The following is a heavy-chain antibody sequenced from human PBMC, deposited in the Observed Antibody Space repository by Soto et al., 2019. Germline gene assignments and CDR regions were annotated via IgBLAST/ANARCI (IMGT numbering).Heavy chain of an antibody. D-gene: IGHD5-12*01. V-gene: IGHV3-11*01. CDR3: ARDREYSPYGLDV. J-gene: IGHJ6*02. CDR1: GFTFSNYY. Sequence: GGSLRLSCAASGFTFSNYYMSWVRQAPGKGLEWVSYISSIGTNRYYAESVEGRFTISRDNAKKSLYLQMNSLRAEDTAVFYCARDREYSPYGLDVSGQGTTVTVSS. CDR2: ISSIGTNR.